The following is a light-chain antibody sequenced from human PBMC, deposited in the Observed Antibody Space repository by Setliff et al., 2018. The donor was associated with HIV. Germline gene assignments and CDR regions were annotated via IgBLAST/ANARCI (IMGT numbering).Light chain of an antibody. V-gene: IGKV4-1*01. Sequence: DIAMTQSPDSLAVSLGERATINCKSSQSVLYSSNNKNYLAWYQQKPGQPPKLLIYWASTRESGVPDRFSGSGSGTDFTLTISSLQAEDVAVYYCQQYYSTLLTFGGGTKVDIK. J-gene: IGKJ4*01. CDR3: QQYYSTLLT. CDR1: QSVLYSSNNKNY. CDR2: WAS.